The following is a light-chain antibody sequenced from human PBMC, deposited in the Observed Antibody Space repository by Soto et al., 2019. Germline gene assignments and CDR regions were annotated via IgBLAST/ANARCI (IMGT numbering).Light chain of an antibody. V-gene: IGKV1-33*01. CDR3: QQYDNLPLT. CDR1: QDINNY. Sequence: DTQMTQSPSSLSAFVGDRVTITCQASQDINNYLIWYQQKPGKAPKLLIYDSSNLETGVSSRFSGSGYGTDFTFTISSLQPEDIATYYCQQYDNLPLTFGGGTKVDNK. J-gene: IGKJ4*01. CDR2: DSS.